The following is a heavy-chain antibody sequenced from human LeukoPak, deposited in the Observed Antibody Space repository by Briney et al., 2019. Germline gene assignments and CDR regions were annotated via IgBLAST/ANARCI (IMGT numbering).Heavy chain of an antibody. CDR1: GFSFISYG. D-gene: IGHD4-17*01. J-gene: IGHJ4*02. Sequence: GGSLRLSCAASGFSFISYGMHWVRQAPGKGLEWVGVISDDGRRKDCAASVKGRFTISRDNSKDTLYLQMTSLRAEDTAVYYCAKRPSDYGDYVSYFDYWGQGTLVTVSS. V-gene: IGHV3-30*18. CDR3: AKRPSDYGDYVSYFDY. CDR2: ISDDGRRK.